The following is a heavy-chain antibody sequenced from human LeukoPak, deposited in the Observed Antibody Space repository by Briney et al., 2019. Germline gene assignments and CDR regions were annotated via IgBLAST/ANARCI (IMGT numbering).Heavy chain of an antibody. V-gene: IGHV4-59*08. CDR3: ARHRDVWSGYYHFDY. D-gene: IGHD3-3*01. CDR2: IYYSGST. Sequence: SETLSLTCTVSGGSISSYYWSWIRQPPGKGLEWIGYIYYSGSTNYNPSLKSRVTISVDTSKNQFSLKLSSVTAADTAVYYCARHRDVWSGYYHFDYWGQGTLVTVPS. CDR1: GGSISSYY. J-gene: IGHJ4*02.